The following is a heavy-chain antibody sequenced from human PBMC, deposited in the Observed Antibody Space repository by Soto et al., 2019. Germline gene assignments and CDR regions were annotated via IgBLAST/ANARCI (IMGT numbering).Heavy chain of an antibody. CDR2: IIPIFGTA. V-gene: IGHV1-69*13. Sequence: SVKVSCKVSGYTLTSYGITWVRQAPGQGLEWMGGIIPIFGTANYAQKFQGRVTITADESTSTAYMELSSLRSEDTAVYYCARSGKYSSSWYGYFDYWGQGTLVTVSS. CDR3: ARSGKYSSSWYGYFDY. CDR1: GYTLTSYG. D-gene: IGHD6-13*01. J-gene: IGHJ4*02.